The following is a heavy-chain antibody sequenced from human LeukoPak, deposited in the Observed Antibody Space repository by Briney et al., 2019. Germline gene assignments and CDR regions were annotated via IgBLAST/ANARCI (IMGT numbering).Heavy chain of an antibody. CDR1: GGSFSGYY. Sequence: ETLSLTCAVYGGSFSGYYWSWVRQAPGKGLEWVSVISGSGGSTYYADSVKGRFTISRDNSKNTLYLQMNSLRAEDTAVYYCATRSGSYYFEVFHYFYMDVWGKGTTVTVSS. J-gene: IGHJ6*03. V-gene: IGHV3-23*01. CDR2: ISGSGGST. CDR3: ATRSGSYYFEVFHYFYMDV. D-gene: IGHD1-26*01.